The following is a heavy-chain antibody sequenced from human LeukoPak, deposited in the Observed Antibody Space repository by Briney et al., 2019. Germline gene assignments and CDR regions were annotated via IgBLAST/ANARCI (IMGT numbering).Heavy chain of an antibody. J-gene: IGHJ5*02. CDR1: GYTFTSYY. D-gene: IGHD6-6*01. Sequence: GASVKVSCKASGYTFTSYYMHWVRQAPGQGLEWMGIINPSGGSTSYAQKFQGRVTMTRDTSTSTVYMELSSLRSEDTAVYYCARDRSQLVRQGEMGWFDPWGQGTLVTVSS. CDR2: INPSGGST. V-gene: IGHV1-46*01. CDR3: ARDRSQLVRQGEMGWFDP.